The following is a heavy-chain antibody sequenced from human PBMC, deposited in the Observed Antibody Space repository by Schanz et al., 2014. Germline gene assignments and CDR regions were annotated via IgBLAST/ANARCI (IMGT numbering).Heavy chain of an antibody. D-gene: IGHD1-20*01. CDR2: ISGGGETT. J-gene: IGHJ6*02. V-gene: IGHV3-23*04. Sequence: EVQLVESGGGLVQPGGSLRLSCAASGFTFNNYDMNWVRLVPGKGLECVSGISGGGETTYYADSVKGRFTISRDNSKNALYLQMNSLRAEDTAVYYCARRITGTHHNPYYHGMDVWGQGTTVTVSS. CDR3: ARRITGTHHNPYYHGMDV. CDR1: GFTFNNYD.